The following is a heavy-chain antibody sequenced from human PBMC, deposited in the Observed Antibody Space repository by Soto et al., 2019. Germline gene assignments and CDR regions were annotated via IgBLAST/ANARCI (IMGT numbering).Heavy chain of an antibody. J-gene: IGHJ4*02. CDR1: GFXXXXXX. Sequence: EVQLVESGGGLVQPGGSLXXSCAXXGFXXXXXXMHWVRQAPGKGLEWVSRIDHDGPTDYADSVRGRFTISRDNAENTLYLQMNSLRPEDTAVYYCVRDSHGDYWGQGTLVTVSS. V-gene: IGHV3-74*01. CDR2: IDHDGPT. CDR3: VRDSHGDY.